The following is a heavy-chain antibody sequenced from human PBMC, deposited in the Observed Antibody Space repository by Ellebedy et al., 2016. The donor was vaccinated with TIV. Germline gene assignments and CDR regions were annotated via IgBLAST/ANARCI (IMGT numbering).Heavy chain of an antibody. D-gene: IGHD6-13*01. J-gene: IGHJ4*02. Sequence: ASVKVSCKASGYTFSSYGISWVRQAPGQGLEWMGWIRVYNGDTDFAQKFQGRLTMTTDREATTVYMELTRLTSDDTGVYFCARTGGASRWFEADDYWGQGTLVTVSS. V-gene: IGHV1-18*04. CDR2: IRVYNGDT. CDR1: GYTFSSYG. CDR3: ARTGGASRWFEADDY.